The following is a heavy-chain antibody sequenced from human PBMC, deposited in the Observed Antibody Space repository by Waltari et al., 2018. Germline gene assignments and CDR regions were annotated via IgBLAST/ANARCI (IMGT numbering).Heavy chain of an antibody. CDR1: GGTFSNYA. D-gene: IGHD6-19*01. Sequence: QVQLVQSGAEVKKTGSSVKVSCKASGGTFSNYAINWVRQAPGQGLEWMGGILPIVGVAHYALRFQGRLTLTADESTSTAYMELSTLRSEDTALYYCARAQTLSSHFDHWGQGTLVTVSS. CDR2: ILPIVGVA. V-gene: IGHV1-69*12. J-gene: IGHJ4*02. CDR3: ARAQTLSSHFDH.